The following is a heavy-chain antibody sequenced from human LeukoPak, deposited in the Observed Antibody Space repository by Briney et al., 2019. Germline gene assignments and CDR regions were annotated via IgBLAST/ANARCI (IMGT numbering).Heavy chain of an antibody. D-gene: IGHD3-3*01. V-gene: IGHV1-18*01. CDR1: GYTFTSYG. J-gene: IGHJ4*02. CDR2: ISGYNGVT. CDR3: ARDFSNFGDF. Sequence: ASVKVSCKTSGYTFTSYGVSWVRQAPGQGLAWMGWISGYNGVTRYPQTFQDRITMTTDTSASTVYMELKNLTSDDTAVYFCARDFSNFGDFWGQGTLITVSA.